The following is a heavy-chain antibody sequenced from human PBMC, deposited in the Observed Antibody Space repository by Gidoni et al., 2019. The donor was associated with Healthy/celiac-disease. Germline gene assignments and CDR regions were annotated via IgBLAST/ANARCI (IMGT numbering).Heavy chain of an antibody. J-gene: IGHJ3*02. CDR2: ISWNSGSI. V-gene: IGHV3-9*01. CDR1: GFPFDDCA. D-gene: IGHD3-22*01. Sequence: EVQLVESGGGLVQPGRSLRLSCAASGFPFDDCAMHWVRQAPGKGLEWVSGISWNSGSIGYADSVKGRFTISRDNAKNSLYLQMNSLRAEDTALYYCAKVQGYDSSGYFLNDAFDIWGQGTMVTVSS. CDR3: AKVQGYDSSGYFLNDAFDI.